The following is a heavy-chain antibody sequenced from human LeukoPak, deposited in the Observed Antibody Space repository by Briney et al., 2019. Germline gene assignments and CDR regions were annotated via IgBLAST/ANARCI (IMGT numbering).Heavy chain of an antibody. CDR2: ISSRSTPI. D-gene: IGHD1-1*01. CDR3: ASTTRGGTYYYMDV. Sequence: PGGPLRLSCAPCGFTFSSYSMLWVRPAPGRGLVGVSYISSRSTPIQSAASVKGRFTVSRDHSKNTLYLQMNSLRAEDTAVYYCASTTRGGTYYYMDVWGKGTTVTISS. V-gene: IGHV3-48*01. J-gene: IGHJ6*03. CDR1: GFTFSSYS.